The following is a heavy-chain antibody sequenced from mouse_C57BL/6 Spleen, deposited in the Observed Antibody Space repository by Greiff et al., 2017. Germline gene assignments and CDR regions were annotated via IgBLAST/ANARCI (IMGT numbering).Heavy chain of an antibody. CDR1: GYTFTSYW. Sequence: QVQLQQPGAELVMPGASVKLSCKASGYTFTSYWMHWVKQRPGQGLEWIGEIDPSDSYTNYNQKFKGKSTLTVDKSSSTAYLQLSSLTSEDSEVXYGARRGGQLRLYYAMDYWGQGTSVTVSA. V-gene: IGHV1-69*01. CDR3: ARRGGQLRLYYAMDY. CDR2: IDPSDSYT. D-gene: IGHD3-2*02. J-gene: IGHJ4*01.